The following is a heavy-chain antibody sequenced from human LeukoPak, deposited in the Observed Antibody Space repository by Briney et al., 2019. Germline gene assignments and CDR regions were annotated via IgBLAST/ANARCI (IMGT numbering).Heavy chain of an antibody. J-gene: IGHJ4*02. Sequence: SETLSLTCTVSGGSISSSSYYWGWIRQPPGKGLEWIGTIYYSGNTYCNPSLKSRVSISVDTSKNQFSLKLSSVTAADTAVCYCARQAVAGNGFDYWGQGTLVTVSS. V-gene: IGHV4-39*01. D-gene: IGHD6-19*01. CDR3: ARQAVAGNGFDY. CDR2: IYYSGNT. CDR1: GGSISSSSYY.